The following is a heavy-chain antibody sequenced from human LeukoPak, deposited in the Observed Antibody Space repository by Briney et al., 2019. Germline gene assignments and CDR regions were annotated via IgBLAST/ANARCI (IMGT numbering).Heavy chain of an antibody. CDR2: IHYDSTTE. CDR3: ARGVIFDY. J-gene: IGHJ4*02. V-gene: IGHV3-30*02. D-gene: IGHD3-10*01. Sequence: GGSLRLSCAASGFAFSSYGMHWVRQAPGKGLEWVAYIHYDSTTEDYADSVKGRFTISRDNAKNTLYLQMDSLRAEDTAVYYCARGVIFDYWGQGTLVTVSS. CDR1: GFAFSSYG.